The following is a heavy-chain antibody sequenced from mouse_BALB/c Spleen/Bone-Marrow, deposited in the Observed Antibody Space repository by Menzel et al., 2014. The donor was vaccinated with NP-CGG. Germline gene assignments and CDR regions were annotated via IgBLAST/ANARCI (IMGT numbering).Heavy chain of an antibody. J-gene: IGHJ1*01. Sequence: QVQLQQSGSVLVRPGASVKLSCKASGYTFTSSWMHWAKQRPGQGLEWIGEIHPNSGNTNYNEKFKGKATLTVDTSSSTAYVDLSSLTSEDSAVYYCARSTTATYFDVWGAGTTVTVSP. D-gene: IGHD1-2*01. CDR1: GYTFTSSW. CDR2: IHPNSGNT. V-gene: IGHV1S130*01. CDR3: ARSTTATYFDV.